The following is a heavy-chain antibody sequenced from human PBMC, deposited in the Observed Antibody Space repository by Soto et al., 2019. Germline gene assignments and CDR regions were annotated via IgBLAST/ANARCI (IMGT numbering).Heavy chain of an antibody. CDR2: TYYRSKWYN. J-gene: IGHJ6*03. Sequence: SQTLSLTCAISGDSVSSNSAAWNWIRQSPSRGPEWLGRTYYRSKWYNDYAVSVKSRITINPDTSKNQFSLQLNSVTPEDTAVYYCARCTMITFGGVISSYYYYYMDVWGRGTTVTVSS. CDR1: GDSVSSNSAA. CDR3: ARCTMITFGGVISSYYYYYMDV. V-gene: IGHV6-1*01. D-gene: IGHD3-16*02.